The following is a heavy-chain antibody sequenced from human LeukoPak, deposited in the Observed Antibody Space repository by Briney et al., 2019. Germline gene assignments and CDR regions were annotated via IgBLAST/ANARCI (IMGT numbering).Heavy chain of an antibody. Sequence: GGSLRLSCAASGFTFSSYGMHWVRQAPGKGLEWVAFIRYDGSNKYYADSVKGRFTISRDNSKNTLYLQMNSLRAEDTAVYYCAKLRSKEIKSLAQSDYWGQGTLVTVSS. V-gene: IGHV3-30*02. CDR3: AKLRSKEIKSLAQSDY. J-gene: IGHJ4*02. CDR2: IRYDGSNK. CDR1: GFTFSSYG. D-gene: IGHD3-16*02.